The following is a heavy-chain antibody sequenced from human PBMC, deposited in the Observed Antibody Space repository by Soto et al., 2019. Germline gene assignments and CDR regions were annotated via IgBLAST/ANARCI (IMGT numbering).Heavy chain of an antibody. J-gene: IGHJ4*02. CDR2: IGGSGGNR. D-gene: IGHD4-4*01. V-gene: IGHV3-23*01. CDR1: GFTFHAYA. CDR3: ARVASDYINSVDN. Sequence: EVQLLESGGGLVQPGGSLRLSCAASGFTFHAYAMTWVRQAPGKGLEWVSAIGGSGGNRYYADSVRGRFTISRDNSKDTVDLQMNSLRVEDTAVYYCARVASDYINSVDNWGQGILVTVSS.